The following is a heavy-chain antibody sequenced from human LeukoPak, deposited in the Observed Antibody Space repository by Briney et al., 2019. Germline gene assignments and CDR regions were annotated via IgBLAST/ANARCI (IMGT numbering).Heavy chain of an antibody. V-gene: IGHV1-69*04. J-gene: IGHJ4*02. Sequence: ASVKVSCKASGGTFSSYAISWVRQAPGQGPEWMGRIIPILGIANYAQKFQGRATITADKSTSTAYMELSSLRSEDTAVYYCASNYYGSGSYYNFDYWGQGTLVTVSS. CDR3: ASNYYGSGSYYNFDY. CDR2: IIPILGIA. D-gene: IGHD3-10*01. CDR1: GGTFSSYA.